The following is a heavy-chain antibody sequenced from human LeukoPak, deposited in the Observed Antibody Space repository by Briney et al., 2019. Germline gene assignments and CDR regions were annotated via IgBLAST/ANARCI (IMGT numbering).Heavy chain of an antibody. CDR3: ARDLVVVPAAINWFDP. Sequence: ASVKVSCKASGYTFTGYYMHWVRQAPGQGLEWMGWINPNSGGTNYAQKFQGRVTMTRDTSISTAYMELSRLRSDDTAVYYCARDLVVVPAAINWFDPWGQGTLVTASS. D-gene: IGHD2-2*01. CDR2: INPNSGGT. V-gene: IGHV1-2*02. J-gene: IGHJ5*02. CDR1: GYTFTGYY.